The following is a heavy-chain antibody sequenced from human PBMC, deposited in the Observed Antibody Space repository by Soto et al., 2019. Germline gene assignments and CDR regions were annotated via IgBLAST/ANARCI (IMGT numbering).Heavy chain of an antibody. CDR1: RDTFTSYY. D-gene: IGHD6-13*01. Sequence: VCCEEPRDTFTSYYMHSVRQSPGQGLEWMGIINPSGGSTSYAQKFQGRVTMTRDTSTSTVYMELSSLRSEDTAVYYCARSGAAAGDFDYWGQGTLVTVSS. J-gene: IGHJ4*02. V-gene: IGHV1-46*01. CDR2: INPSGGST. CDR3: ARSGAAAGDFDY.